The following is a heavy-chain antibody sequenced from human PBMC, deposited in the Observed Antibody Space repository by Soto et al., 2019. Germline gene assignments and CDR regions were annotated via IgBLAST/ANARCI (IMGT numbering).Heavy chain of an antibody. CDR2: ISDDSSYI. Sequence: GGSLRLSCAASGFMFSAYTMNWVRQAPGKGLEWLSSISDDSSYIDYADSLRGRFTVSRDNARSSLYLQIDSLGVEDTAVYYCATPYYFNHWGPGTLVTVS. CDR3: ATPYYFNH. J-gene: IGHJ1*01. CDR1: GFMFSAYT. V-gene: IGHV3-21*06. D-gene: IGHD3-16*01.